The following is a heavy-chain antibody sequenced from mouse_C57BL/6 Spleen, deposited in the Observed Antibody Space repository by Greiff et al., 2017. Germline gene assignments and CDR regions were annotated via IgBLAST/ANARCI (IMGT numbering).Heavy chain of an antibody. D-gene: IGHD2-1*01. CDR3: ARGRNYGNQYYYAMDY. Sequence: QVQLQQPGAELVMPGASVKLSCKASGYTFTSYWMHWVKQRPGQGLEWIGEIDPSDSYTNYNQKFKGKSTLTVDKSSSTAYMQLSSLTSEDSAVYYCARGRNYGNQYYYAMDYWGQGTSVTVSS. V-gene: IGHV1-69*01. CDR1: GYTFTSYW. J-gene: IGHJ4*01. CDR2: IDPSDSYT.